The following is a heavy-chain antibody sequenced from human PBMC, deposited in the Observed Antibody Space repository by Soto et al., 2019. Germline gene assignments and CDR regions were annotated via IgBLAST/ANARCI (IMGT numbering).Heavy chain of an antibody. CDR2: ISAGADYT. V-gene: IGHV3-23*01. D-gene: IGHD3-16*01. J-gene: IGHJ5*02. Sequence: EVQLSESGGDLVRPGGSLRLSCAASGFTFSLYAMSWVRQAPGKGLEWVSAISAGADYTYFADPVKGRFTLSRDNSKNTLYLQMNSLRVDDTAVYYCARGARREVLWGWFDPWGQGTLVTVSS. CDR1: GFTFSLYA. CDR3: ARGARREVLWGWFDP.